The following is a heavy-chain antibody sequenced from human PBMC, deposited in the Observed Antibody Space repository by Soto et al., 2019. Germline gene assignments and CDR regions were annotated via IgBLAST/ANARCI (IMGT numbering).Heavy chain of an antibody. CDR1: GYTFTSYA. D-gene: IGHD1-7*01. Sequence: ASVKVSCKASGYTFTSYAMHWVRQAPGQRLERMGWINAGNGNTKYSQKFQGRVTMTRDTSASTVYMELRSLRSDDTAVYYCARDHLNNWNYPNRLFDYWGQGTLVTVSS. CDR2: INAGNGNT. V-gene: IGHV1-3*01. J-gene: IGHJ4*02. CDR3: ARDHLNNWNYPNRLFDY.